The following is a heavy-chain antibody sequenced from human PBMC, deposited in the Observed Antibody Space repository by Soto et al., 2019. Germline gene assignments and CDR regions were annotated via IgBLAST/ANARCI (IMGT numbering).Heavy chain of an antibody. V-gene: IGHV5-10-1*01. Sequence: GESLKISCKGSGYSFAGYWITWVRQKPGKGLEWMGRIGPRDSQTYYSPSFRGHVTISVTKSITTVFLQWSSLRASDTAMYYCARQIYDSDTGPNFQYYFDSWGQGTPVTVSS. CDR3: ARQIYDSDTGPNFQYYFDS. D-gene: IGHD3-22*01. J-gene: IGHJ4*02. CDR1: GYSFAGYW. CDR2: IGPRDSQT.